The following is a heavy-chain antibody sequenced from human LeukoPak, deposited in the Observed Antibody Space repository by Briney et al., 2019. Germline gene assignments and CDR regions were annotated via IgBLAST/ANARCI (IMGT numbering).Heavy chain of an antibody. J-gene: IGHJ4*02. CDR3: AKDLTGAFDY. CDR2: ISGSGGST. Sequence: GGSLRLSCAASGFTFSRYWMSWVRQAPGKGLEWVSAISGSGGSTYYADSVKGRFTNSRDNSKNTLYLQMNSLRAEDTAVYYCAKDLTGAFDYWGQGTLVTVSS. CDR1: GFTFSRYW. D-gene: IGHD1-14*01. V-gene: IGHV3-23*01.